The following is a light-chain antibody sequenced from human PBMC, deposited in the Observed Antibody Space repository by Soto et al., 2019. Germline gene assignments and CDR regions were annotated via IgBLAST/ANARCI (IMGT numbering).Light chain of an antibody. V-gene: IGLV2-14*01. J-gene: IGLJ2*01. CDR1: SRDVGGYNS. Sequence: QSVLTQPASVSGSPGQSITISCTGTSRDVGGYNSVSWYQQHPGKAPKLMIYEVTNRPSGVSNRFSGSKSGNTASLTISGLQAEDEADYYCSSFTISRNTVIFGGGTKVTVL. CDR3: SSFTISRNTVI. CDR2: EVT.